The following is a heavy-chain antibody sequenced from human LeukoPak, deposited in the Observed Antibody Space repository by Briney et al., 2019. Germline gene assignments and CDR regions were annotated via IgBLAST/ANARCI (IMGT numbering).Heavy chain of an antibody. CDR2: ISGSGGST. CDR1: GFTFSSYA. Sequence: GGSLRLSCAASGFTFSSYAMSWVRQAPGKGLEWVSAISGSGGSTYYADSVKGRFTISRDNSKNTLYLQMNSLRAEDTAVYYCAKDFSSGWYPLGSGMDVWGQGTTVTVSS. CDR3: AKDFSSGWYPLGSGMDV. V-gene: IGHV3-23*01. D-gene: IGHD6-19*01. J-gene: IGHJ6*02.